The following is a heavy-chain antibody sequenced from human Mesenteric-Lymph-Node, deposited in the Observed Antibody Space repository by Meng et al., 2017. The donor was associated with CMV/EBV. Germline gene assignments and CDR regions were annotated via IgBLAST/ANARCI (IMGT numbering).Heavy chain of an antibody. V-gene: IGHV1-69*10. CDR1: GGTFSSYV. CDR3: ARDFGVPASAIDY. CDR2: IIPLLDST. D-gene: IGHD3-3*01. Sequence: SVKVSCKVSGGTFSSYVITWVRQAPGQGLEWMGEIIPLLDSTDYAQKFQDRVAITADKSTTTAYLDLRNLTSEDTAVYYCARDFGVPASAIDYWGHGTVVTVSS. J-gene: IGHJ4*01.